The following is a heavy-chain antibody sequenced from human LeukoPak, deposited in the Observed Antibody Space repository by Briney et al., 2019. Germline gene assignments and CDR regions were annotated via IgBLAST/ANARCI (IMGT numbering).Heavy chain of an antibody. V-gene: IGHV1-2*06. D-gene: IGHD6-13*01. CDR2: INPNSGGT. CDR3: ARKLRWGIAAHDDRENLFDL. CDR1: GYTFTGYY. J-gene: IGHJ5*02. Sequence: ASVKVSCKASGYTFTGYYMHWVRQAPGQGLEWMGRINPNSGGTNYAQKFQGRVTLTRDTSISTAYMELSRLSSDDPAVYSCARKLRWGIAAHDDRENLFDLWGQGTLVTVSS.